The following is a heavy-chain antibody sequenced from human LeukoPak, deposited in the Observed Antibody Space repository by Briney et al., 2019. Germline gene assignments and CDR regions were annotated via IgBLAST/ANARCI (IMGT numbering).Heavy chain of an antibody. CDR1: GYTFTSYD. D-gene: IGHD4-11*01. CDR2: MNPTSGNT. J-gene: IGHJ4*02. CDR3: ATGSLGLQLYYFDY. Sequence: ASVKVSCKASGYTFTSYDINWVRQATGQGLEWMGWMNPTSGNTGYAQKFQGRVTITRNTSISTAYMELSSLRSEDTAVYYCATGSLGLQLYYFDYWGQGTLVTVSS. V-gene: IGHV1-8*03.